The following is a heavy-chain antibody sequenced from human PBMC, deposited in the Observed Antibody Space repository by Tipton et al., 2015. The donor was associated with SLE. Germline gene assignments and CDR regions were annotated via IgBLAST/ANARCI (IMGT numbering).Heavy chain of an antibody. Sequence: QLVQSGGGLVKSGGSLRLSCAASGFTFNTYTMNWVRQAPGKGLEWVSSIDSDSSYVYYAESLKGRFTITRDNAKNSLNLQMNSLRAGDTAVYYCVRDGLQYSSHYYYGMDVWGQGTTVTVSS. CDR3: VRDGLQYSSHYYYGMDV. CDR1: GFTFNTYT. CDR2: IDSDSSYV. V-gene: IGHV3-21*01. J-gene: IGHJ6*02. D-gene: IGHD5-18*01.